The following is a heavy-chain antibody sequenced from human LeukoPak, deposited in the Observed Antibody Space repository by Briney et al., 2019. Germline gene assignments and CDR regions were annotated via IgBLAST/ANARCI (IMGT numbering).Heavy chain of an antibody. CDR1: GFTFSSYA. Sequence: PGGSLRHSCAASGFTFSSYAMHWVRQAPGKGLEWVVVISYDGSNKYYADSVRGRFTISRDNSKNTLYLQMNSLRAEDTAVYYCARGYCSSTSCYRIFDYWGQGTLVTVSS. CDR2: ISYDGSNK. J-gene: IGHJ4*02. D-gene: IGHD2-2*02. CDR3: ARGYCSSTSCYRIFDY. V-gene: IGHV3-30*01.